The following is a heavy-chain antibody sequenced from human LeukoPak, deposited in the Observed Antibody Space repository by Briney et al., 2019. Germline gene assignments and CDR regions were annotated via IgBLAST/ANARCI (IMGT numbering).Heavy chain of an antibody. J-gene: IGHJ3*02. CDR3: ARVHYDFWSGYPTYAFDI. CDR1: GGSFSGYY. Sequence: PSETLSLTCAVYGGSFSGYYWSWIRQPPGKGLEWIGEINDSGSTNYNPSLKSRVTISVDTSKNQFSLKLSSVTAADTAVYYCARVHYDFWSGYPTYAFDIWGQGTMVTVSS. CDR2: INDSGST. V-gene: IGHV4-34*01. D-gene: IGHD3-3*01.